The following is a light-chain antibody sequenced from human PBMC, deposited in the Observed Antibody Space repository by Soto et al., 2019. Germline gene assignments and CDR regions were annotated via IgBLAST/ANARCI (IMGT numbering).Light chain of an antibody. J-gene: IGKJ1*01. CDR3: QQYDRWPRT. Sequence: MIKNTATLSVSPGDSATLSCRASQSISCNLAWYQQKPAQAPRLLMFDASTRATGIPARFSGGASGTEFALTISSLQSEDFALYYCQQYDRWPRTYGQGTKVE. CDR2: DAS. CDR1: QSISCN. V-gene: IGKV3-15*01.